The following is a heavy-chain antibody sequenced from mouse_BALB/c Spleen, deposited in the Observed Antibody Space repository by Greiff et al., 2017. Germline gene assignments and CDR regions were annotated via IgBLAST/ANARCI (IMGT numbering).Heavy chain of an antibody. Sequence: VQLMESGAELVRPGSSVKISCKASGFAFSSYWMNWVKQRPGQGLEWIGQIYPGDGDTNYNGKFKGKATLTADKSSSTAYMQLSRLTSEDSAVYFCARCPSVSTSGYWGQGTTLTVSS. CDR2: IYPGDGDT. CDR1: GFAFSSYW. D-gene: IGHD5-1*01. V-gene: IGHV1-80*01. J-gene: IGHJ2*01. CDR3: ARCPSVSTSGY.